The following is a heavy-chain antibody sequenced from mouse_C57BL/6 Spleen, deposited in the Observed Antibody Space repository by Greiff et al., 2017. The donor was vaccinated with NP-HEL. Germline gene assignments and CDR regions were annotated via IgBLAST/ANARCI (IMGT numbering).Heavy chain of an antibody. CDR1: GYTFTSSD. V-gene: IGHV1-85*01. D-gene: IGHD2-1*01. CDR2: IYPRDGST. J-gene: IGHJ4*01. Sequence: VQLQQSGPELVKPGASVKLSCTASGYTFTSSDINWVQQRPGQGLEWIGWIYPRDGSTKYNEKFKGKATLTVATSSSTAYMALHSLTSEDSAVFYGARWVIYYGNYDYAMDDWGQGTAVTVSS. CDR3: ARWVIYYGNYDYAMDD.